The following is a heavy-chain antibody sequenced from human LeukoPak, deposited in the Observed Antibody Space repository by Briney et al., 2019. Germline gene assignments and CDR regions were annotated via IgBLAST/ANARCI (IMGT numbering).Heavy chain of an antibody. Sequence: SETLSLTCTVSGGSISSYCWSWIRQPPGKGLEWIGYIYYSGSTNYNPSLKSRVTISVDTSKNQFSLKLSSVTAADTAVYYCAIAPMIVVGLFDYWGQGTLVTVSS. V-gene: IGHV4-59*01. D-gene: IGHD3-22*01. CDR1: GGSISSYC. CDR3: AIAPMIVVGLFDY. CDR2: IYYSGST. J-gene: IGHJ4*02.